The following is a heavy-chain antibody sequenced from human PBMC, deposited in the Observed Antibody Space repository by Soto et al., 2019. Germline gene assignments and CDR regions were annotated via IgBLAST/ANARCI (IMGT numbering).Heavy chain of an antibody. CDR3: ARGGMITFGGVRADLYDAFDI. V-gene: IGHV1-8*01. Sequence: ASVKVSCKASGYTFTSYDINWVRQATGQGLEWMGWMNPNSGNTGYAQKFQGRVTMTRNTSISTAYMELSSLRSEDTAVYYCARGGMITFGGVRADLYDAFDIWGQGTMVTVSS. CDR2: MNPNSGNT. J-gene: IGHJ3*02. CDR1: GYTFTSYD. D-gene: IGHD3-16*01.